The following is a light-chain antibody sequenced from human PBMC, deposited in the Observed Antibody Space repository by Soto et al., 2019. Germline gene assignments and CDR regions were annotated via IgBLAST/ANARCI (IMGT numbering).Light chain of an antibody. J-gene: IGKJ2*01. V-gene: IGKV1-27*01. CDR1: RDISSS. CDR2: AAS. Sequence: DVPMTQSPSSLSEYVGDRVTITCRASRDISSSLAWYQQKPGKVPKLLIYAASTLHAGVQSRFSGSGSGTFFTLTINSLQPEDVATYYCQKYNSAPNTFGRGTRLEIK. CDR3: QKYNSAPNT.